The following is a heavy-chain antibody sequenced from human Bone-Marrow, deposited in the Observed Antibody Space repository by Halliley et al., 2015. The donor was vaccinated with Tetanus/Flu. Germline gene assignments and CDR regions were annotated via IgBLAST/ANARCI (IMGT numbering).Heavy chain of an antibody. CDR2: INAGNGKT. CDR3: AGVGSSPWFFHYFDI. Sequence: VQLVQSGAEVREPGASMKVSCKASGYNFSDHSIHWVRQAPGQRLEWMGWINAGNGKTKYSQKFQGRVTITRDTSANVAYMELTSLRSEDRAVYSCAGVGSSPWFFHYFDIWGQGPLVTAAS. J-gene: IGHJ4*02. D-gene: IGHD6-6*01. V-gene: IGHV1-3*01. CDR1: GYNFSDHS.